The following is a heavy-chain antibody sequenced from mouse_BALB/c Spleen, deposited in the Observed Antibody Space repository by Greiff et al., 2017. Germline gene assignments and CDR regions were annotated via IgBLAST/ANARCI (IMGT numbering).Heavy chain of an antibody. CDR1: GFTFSSYG. D-gene: IGHD2-1*01. Sequence: EVQLVESGGDLVKPGGSLKLSCAASGFTFSSYGMSWVRQTPDKRLEWVATISSGGSYTYYPDSVKGRFTISRDNAKNTLYLQMSSLKSEDTAMYYCARPPPNYSYAMDYWGQGTSVTVSS. CDR3: ARPPPNYSYAMDY. V-gene: IGHV5-6*01. CDR2: ISSGGSYT. J-gene: IGHJ4*01.